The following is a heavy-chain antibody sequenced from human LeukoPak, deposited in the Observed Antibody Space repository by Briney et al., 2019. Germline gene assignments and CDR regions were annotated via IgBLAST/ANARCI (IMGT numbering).Heavy chain of an antibody. V-gene: IGHV4-38-2*01. CDR1: GYSISSGYY. CDR3: ARHSRVSYYFDY. Sequence: SETLSLTCAVSGYSISSGYYWGWIRQPPGKGLEWIGSIYHSGSTYYNPSLKSRLTISVDTSKNQFSLKLSSVTAADTAVYYCARHSRVSYYFDYWGQGTLVTVSS. CDR2: IYHSGST. J-gene: IGHJ4*02.